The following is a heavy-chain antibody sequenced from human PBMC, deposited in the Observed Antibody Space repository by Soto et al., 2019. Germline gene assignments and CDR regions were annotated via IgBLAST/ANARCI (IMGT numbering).Heavy chain of an antibody. Sequence: SDTLSLTCTVSGGSISSYYWSWIRQPPGKGLEWIGYIYYSGSTNYNPSLKSRVTISVDTSKNQFSPKLSSVTAADTAVYYCARDLVYGTAFDIWGQGTMVTVSS. V-gene: IGHV4-59*01. CDR1: GGSISSYY. CDR3: ARDLVYGTAFDI. CDR2: IYYSGST. J-gene: IGHJ3*02. D-gene: IGHD4-17*01.